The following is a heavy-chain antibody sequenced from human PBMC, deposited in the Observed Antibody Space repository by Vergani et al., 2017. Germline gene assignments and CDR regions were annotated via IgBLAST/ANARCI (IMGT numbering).Heavy chain of an antibody. D-gene: IGHD4-11*01. CDR1: GFTFSSYS. Sequence: EVQLVESGGGLVQPGGSLRLSCAASGFTFSSYSMNWVRQAPGKGLEWVSYISSSSSTIYYADSVKGRFTISRDNAKNSLYLQMNSLRAEDTAVYYCARLENDYSNYGAFDIWGQGTMVTVSS. CDR2: ISSSSSTI. J-gene: IGHJ3*02. V-gene: IGHV3-48*01. CDR3: ARLENDYSNYGAFDI.